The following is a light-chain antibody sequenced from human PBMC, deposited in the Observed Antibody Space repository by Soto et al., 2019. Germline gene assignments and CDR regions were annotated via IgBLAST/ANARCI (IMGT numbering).Light chain of an antibody. CDR1: QSINSW. V-gene: IGKV1-5*01. J-gene: IGKJ5*01. Sequence: DIQMTQSPSKLSASVGDRVTITCRASQSINSWLAWYQQKPGKAPNLLIYDASSLESGVPSRFSGNGSGTEFTLTISSLQAEDVAVYYCQQYHSDPITFGQGTRLEI. CDR2: DAS. CDR3: QQYHSDPIT.